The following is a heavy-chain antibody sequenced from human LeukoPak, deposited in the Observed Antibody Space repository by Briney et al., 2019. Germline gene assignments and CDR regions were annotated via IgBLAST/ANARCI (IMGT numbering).Heavy chain of an antibody. D-gene: IGHD3-22*01. CDR2: IYYSGST. CDR1: GGSISSGGYY. CDR3: ARVDSSDPAGAFDI. V-gene: IGHV4-31*03. J-gene: IGHJ3*02. Sequence: SETPSLTCTVSGGSISSGGYYWSWIRQHPGKGLEWIGYIYYSGSTYYNPSLKSRVTISVDTSKNQFSLKLSSVTAADTAVYYCARVDSSDPAGAFDIWGQGTMVTVSS.